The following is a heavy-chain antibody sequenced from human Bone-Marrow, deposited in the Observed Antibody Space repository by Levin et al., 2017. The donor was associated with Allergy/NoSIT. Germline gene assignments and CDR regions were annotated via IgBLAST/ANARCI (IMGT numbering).Heavy chain of an antibody. J-gene: IGHJ4*02. CDR3: ARSPTVTKSYYFDY. Sequence: GESLKISCAASGFTFSSYAMHWVRQAPGKGLEWVAVISYDGSNKYYADSVKGRFTISRDNSKNTLYLQMNSLRAEDTAVYYCARSPTVTKSYYFDYWGQGTLVTVSS. CDR2: ISYDGSNK. V-gene: IGHV3-30-3*01. D-gene: IGHD4-17*01. CDR1: GFTFSSYA.